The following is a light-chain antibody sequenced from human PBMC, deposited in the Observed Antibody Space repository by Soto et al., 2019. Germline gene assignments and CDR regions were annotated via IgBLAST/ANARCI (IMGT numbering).Light chain of an antibody. J-gene: IGKJ2*01. CDR3: LQPYPVPRT. V-gene: IGKV1-39*01. CDR2: DAS. CDR1: QSISTS. Sequence: DIQMTQSPSSLSASVGDRVTITCRASQSISTSLCWFQQKPGRAPKLLISDASTLQSGVPSRFSGSGFGTDFTLPISSLQPEDFAAYYCLQPYPVPRTFGQGTNLDIK.